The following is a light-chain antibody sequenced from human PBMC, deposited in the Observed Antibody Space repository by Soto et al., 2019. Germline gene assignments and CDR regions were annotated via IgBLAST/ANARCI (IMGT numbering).Light chain of an antibody. CDR2: AAS. J-gene: IGKJ5*01. CDR3: QQASSFPPT. V-gene: IGKV1-12*01. CDR1: QDISSW. Sequence: DIQMTQSPPSVSASVGDRVTITCRASQDISSWLAWYQQKPGKAPKIMIYAASSLQGGVPSRFSGSGSGTEFTLTSISLHPEDFATYYCQQASSFPPTFGQGTRLDIK.